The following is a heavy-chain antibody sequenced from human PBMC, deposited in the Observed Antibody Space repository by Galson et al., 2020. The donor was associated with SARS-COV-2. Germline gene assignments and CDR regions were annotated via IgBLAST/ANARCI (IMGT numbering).Heavy chain of an antibody. CDR2: IIPILGIA. CDR3: ARNDALNAVHWFDP. CDR1: GGTFSSYT. D-gene: IGHD1-1*01. V-gene: IGHV1-69*02. Sequence: SVKVSCKASGGTFSSYTISWVRQAPGQGLEWMGRIIPILGIANYAQKFQGRVTITADKSTSTAYMELSSLRSEDTAVYYCARNDALNAVHWFDPWGQGTLVTVSS. J-gene: IGHJ5*02.